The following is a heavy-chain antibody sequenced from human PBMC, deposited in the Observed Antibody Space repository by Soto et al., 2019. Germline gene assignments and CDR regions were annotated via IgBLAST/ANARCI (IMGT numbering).Heavy chain of an antibody. CDR3: ARAVGYCSSTSCYYYYGMDV. CDR1: GGSISSGGYY. V-gene: IGHV4-31*03. Sequence: QVQLQESGPGLVKPSQTLSLTCTVSGGSISSGGYYWSWIRQHPGKGLEWIGYIYYSGSTYYNPSLKSRVTISVDTSKNQFSLKLSSVTAADTAVYYCARAVGYCSSTSCYYYYGMDVWGQGTTVTVSS. D-gene: IGHD2-2*01. J-gene: IGHJ6*02. CDR2: IYYSGST.